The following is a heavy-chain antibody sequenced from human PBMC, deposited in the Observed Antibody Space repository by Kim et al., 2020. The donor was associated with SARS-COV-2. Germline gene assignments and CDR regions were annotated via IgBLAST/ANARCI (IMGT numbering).Heavy chain of an antibody. Sequence: SVKVSCKASGGTFSSYAISWVRQAPGQGLEWMGGIIPIFGTANYAQKFQGRVTITADESTSTAYMELSSLRSEDTAVYYCARKAGWELPPGEGWWFDPWGQGTLVTVSS. CDR1: GGTFSSYA. CDR2: IIPIFGTA. D-gene: IGHD1-26*01. J-gene: IGHJ5*02. V-gene: IGHV1-69*13. CDR3: ARKAGWELPPGEGWWFDP.